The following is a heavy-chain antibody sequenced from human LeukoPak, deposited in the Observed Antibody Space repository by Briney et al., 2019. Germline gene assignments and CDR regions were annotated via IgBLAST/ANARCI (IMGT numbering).Heavy chain of an antibody. CDR3: ARRGPAAFDI. CDR1: GGSFSGYY. CDR2: IDHSGST. J-gene: IGHJ3*02. V-gene: IGHV4-34*01. D-gene: IGHD2-15*01. Sequence: SETLSLTCAVYGGSFSGYYWSWIRQPPGKGLEWIGEIDHSGSTNYNPSLKSRVTISVDTSKNQFSLKLSSVTAADTAVYYCARRGPAAFDIWGQGTMVTVSS.